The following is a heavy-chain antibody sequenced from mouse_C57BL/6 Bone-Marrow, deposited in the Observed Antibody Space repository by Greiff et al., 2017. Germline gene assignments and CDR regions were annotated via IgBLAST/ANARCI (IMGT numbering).Heavy chain of an antibody. J-gene: IGHJ4*01. D-gene: IGHD2-12*01. Sequence: EVKLVESGGGLVQPKGSLKLSCAASGFSFNTYAMNWVRQAPGKGLEWVARIRSKSNNYATYYADSVKDRFTISRDGSESMLYLQMNNLKTEDTAMYYCVRRGRHYAMDCWRQGTSVTVCS. CDR3: VRRGRHYAMDC. CDR1: GFSFNTYA. CDR2: IRSKSNNYAT. V-gene: IGHV10-1*01.